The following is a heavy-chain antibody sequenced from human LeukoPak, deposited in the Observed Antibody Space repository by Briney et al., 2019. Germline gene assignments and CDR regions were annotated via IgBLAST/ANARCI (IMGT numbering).Heavy chain of an antibody. D-gene: IGHD3-22*01. Sequence: ASVKVSCKASGYTFTSYYLYWVRQAPGQGLEWVGVINPSGGSTTSAQKFQGRVTMTRDTSTSTVYMELRSLRSEGTAVYYCARGPGPADDGGGYCFDYWGQGTLVTVSS. V-gene: IGHV1-46*01. CDR2: INPSGGST. CDR1: GYTFTSYY. CDR3: ARGPGPADDGGGYCFDY. J-gene: IGHJ4*02.